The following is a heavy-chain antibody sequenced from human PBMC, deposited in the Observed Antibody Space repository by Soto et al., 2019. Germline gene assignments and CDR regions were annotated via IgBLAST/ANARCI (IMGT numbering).Heavy chain of an antibody. J-gene: IGHJ4*02. CDR2: INPSGGST. CDR1: GYTFTSYY. V-gene: IGHV1-46*01. CDR3: ARDGRIGTYWPAY. Sequence: GASVKVSCKASGYTFTSYYMHWVRQAPGQGLEWMGIINPSGGSTSYAQKFQGRVTMTRDTSTSTVYMELRSLRSEDTAVYFCARDGRIGTYWPAYWGQGTQVTVSS. D-gene: IGHD2-2*01.